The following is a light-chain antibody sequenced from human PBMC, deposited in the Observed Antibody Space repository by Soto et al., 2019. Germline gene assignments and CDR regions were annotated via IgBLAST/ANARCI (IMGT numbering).Light chain of an antibody. Sequence: EIVLTQSPGTLSFARGGRANLSCRASQSLSSSYLAWYQQKPGQAPRLLIYGASTRATGIPARFSGSGSGTEFTLTISSLQSEDFAVYYCQQYNNWPPITFGQGTRLEI. CDR3: QQYNNWPPIT. J-gene: IGKJ5*01. CDR2: GAS. V-gene: IGKV3-15*01. CDR1: QSLSSSY.